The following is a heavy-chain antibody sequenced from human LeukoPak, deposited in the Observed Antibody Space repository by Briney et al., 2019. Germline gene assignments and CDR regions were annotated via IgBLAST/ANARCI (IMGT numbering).Heavy chain of an antibody. Sequence: GGSLRLSCAASGFTFNSYGMFWVRQAPGQGLEWVAFIWPDGSNKLYGDSVKGRFTISRDNSKNTVYLQMNSLRAEDTAVYYCARDYCRTTSCLESWGQGTLVTVSS. V-gene: IGHV3-33*01. J-gene: IGHJ4*02. D-gene: IGHD2-2*01. CDR1: GFTFNSYG. CDR2: IWPDGSNK. CDR3: ARDYCRTTSCLES.